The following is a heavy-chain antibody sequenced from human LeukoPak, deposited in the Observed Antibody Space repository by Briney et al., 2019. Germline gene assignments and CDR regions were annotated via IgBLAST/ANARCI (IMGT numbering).Heavy chain of an antibody. Sequence: SSETLSLTCAVYGGSFSGYYWSWIRQPPGKGLEWIGEINHSGSTNYNPSLKSRVTISVDTSKNQFSLKLSSVTAADTAVYYCARGVRYLDYDWFDPWGQGTLVTVSS. D-gene: IGHD3-9*01. J-gene: IGHJ5*02. CDR1: GGSFSGYY. V-gene: IGHV4-34*01. CDR2: INHSGST. CDR3: ARGVRYLDYDWFDP.